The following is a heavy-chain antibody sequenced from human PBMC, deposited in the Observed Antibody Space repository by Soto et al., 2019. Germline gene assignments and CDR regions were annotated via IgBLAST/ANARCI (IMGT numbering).Heavy chain of an antibody. V-gene: IGHV3-23*01. Sequence: PGGSLRPSCAASGFTFSSYAMSWVRQAPGKGLEWVSAISGSGGSTYYADSVKGRFTISRDNSKNTLYLQMNSLRAEDTAVYYCARGYSYGPGPYYFDYWGQGTLVTVSS. J-gene: IGHJ4*02. D-gene: IGHD5-18*01. CDR1: GFTFSSYA. CDR3: ARGYSYGPGPYYFDY. CDR2: ISGSGGST.